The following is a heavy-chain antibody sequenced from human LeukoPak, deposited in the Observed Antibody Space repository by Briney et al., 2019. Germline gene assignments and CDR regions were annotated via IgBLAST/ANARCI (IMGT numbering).Heavy chain of an antibody. Sequence: SETLSLTCTVSGGSIRSYYWNWIRQPPGKGLEWIGYIYYGGTTNYNPSLKSRVTISLDTSKNQFSLKLTSATAADTAVYYCARDALISSGYYFDAFDIWGQGTMVTVSS. J-gene: IGHJ3*02. CDR1: GGSIRSYY. D-gene: IGHD3-22*01. CDR2: IYYGGTT. CDR3: ARDALISSGYYFDAFDI. V-gene: IGHV4-59*01.